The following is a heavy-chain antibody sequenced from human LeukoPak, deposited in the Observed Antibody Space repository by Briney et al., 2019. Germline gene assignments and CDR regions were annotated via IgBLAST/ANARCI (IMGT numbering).Heavy chain of an antibody. CDR3: ARELPGGFTSGRHYYYYYYMDV. CDR1: GDSVSSNSAA. Sequence: SQTLSLTCAISGDSVSSNSAAWNWIRQSPSRGLEWLGRTYYRSKWYNDYAVSVKSRITINPDTSKNQFSLQLNSVTPEDTAVYYCARELPGGFTSGRHYYYYYYMDVWGKGTTVTVSS. CDR2: TYYRSKWYN. J-gene: IGHJ6*03. D-gene: IGHD2/OR15-2a*01. V-gene: IGHV6-1*01.